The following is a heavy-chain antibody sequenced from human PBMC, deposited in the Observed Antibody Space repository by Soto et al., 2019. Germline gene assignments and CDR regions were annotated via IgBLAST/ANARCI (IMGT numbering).Heavy chain of an antibody. V-gene: IGHV4-34*01. CDR1: GGSFSGYY. D-gene: IGHD2-2*01. J-gene: IGHJ4*02. CDR3: ARYCSSPSCYGVFDY. Sequence: SETLSLTCAVYGGSFSGYYWSWIRQPPGKGLEWIGEIHHSGSTNYNPSLKSRVTISEDTSKNQFSLMLRSVTDADTAVYYCARYCSSPSCYGVFDYWGQGTLVTVSS. CDR2: IHHSGST.